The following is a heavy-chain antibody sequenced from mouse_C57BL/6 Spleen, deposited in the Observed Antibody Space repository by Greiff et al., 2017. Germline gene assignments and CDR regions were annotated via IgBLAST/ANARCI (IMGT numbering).Heavy chain of an antibody. D-gene: IGHD1-1*01. CDR1: GYTFTDYN. CDR3: ARRGFYGSSLYYAIDY. CDR2: INPNNGGT. J-gene: IGHJ4*01. Sequence: EVKLMESGPELVKPGASVKIPCKASGYTFTDYNMDWVKQSHGKSLEWIGDINPNNGGTIYNQKFKGKATLTVDKSSSAAYMELRSLTSEDTAVXYCARRGFYGSSLYYAIDYWGQGTSVTVSS. V-gene: IGHV1-18*01.